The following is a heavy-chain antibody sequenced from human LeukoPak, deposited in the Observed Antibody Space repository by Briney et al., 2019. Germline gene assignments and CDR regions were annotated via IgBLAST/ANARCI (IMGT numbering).Heavy chain of an antibody. Sequence: GGSLRLSCAASGFSFSTYAMHSVRHSPGKGLEGVALVSHDTRTKYYTDPLKGRFTISRDNSKNTLYLQMNGLRTDDTAVYYCARAIVGTENFDYWGQGTLVTVYS. CDR1: GFSFSTYA. V-gene: IGHV3-30*10. CDR3: ARAIVGTENFDY. J-gene: IGHJ4*02. D-gene: IGHD5-12*01. CDR2: VSHDTRTK.